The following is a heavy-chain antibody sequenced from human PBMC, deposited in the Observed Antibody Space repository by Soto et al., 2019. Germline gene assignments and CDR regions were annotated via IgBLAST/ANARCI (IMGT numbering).Heavy chain of an antibody. CDR2: IYYSGST. CDR1: GGSISSYC. Sequence: SETLSLTCTVSGGSISSYCWSWIRQPPGKGLEWIGYIYYSGSTNYNPSLKSRVTISVDTSKNQFSLKLSSVTAADTAVYYCARAGGVRYYGSGSYNWFDPWGQGTLVTVSS. V-gene: IGHV4-59*01. J-gene: IGHJ5*02. D-gene: IGHD3-10*01. CDR3: ARAGGVRYYGSGSYNWFDP.